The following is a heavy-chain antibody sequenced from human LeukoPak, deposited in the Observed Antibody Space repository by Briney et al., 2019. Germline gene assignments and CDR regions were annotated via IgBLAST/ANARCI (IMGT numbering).Heavy chain of an antibody. CDR2: IYYSGST. CDR3: ARDQGGYYDLRGWFAP. CDR1: GGSISSSSYY. Sequence: PSETLSLTCTVSGGSISSSSYYWGWIRQPPGKGLEWIGSIYYSGSTSYNPSLKSRVTISVDTPKNQFSPNLSSVTAADTAVYYCARDQGGYYDLRGWFAPSGQGTLLTVSS. D-gene: IGHD3-22*01. J-gene: IGHJ5*02. V-gene: IGHV4-39*07.